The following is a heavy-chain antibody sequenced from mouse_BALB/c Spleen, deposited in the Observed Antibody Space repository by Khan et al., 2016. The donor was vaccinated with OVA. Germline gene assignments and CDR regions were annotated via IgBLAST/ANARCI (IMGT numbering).Heavy chain of an antibody. J-gene: IGHJ2*01. CDR1: GYTFTDYA. D-gene: IGHD2-3*01. V-gene: IGHV1S137*01. Sequence: QVQLQQSGPELVRPGVSVKISCKGSGYTFTDYAMYWVKQSHAESLEWIGLISTYSGNTNYNQKFKGKATMTVDKSSTTAYMELARLTYEDSAISYCARPAYDGYYDYWGQGTTLTVSS. CDR3: ARPAYDGYYDY. CDR2: ISTYSGNT.